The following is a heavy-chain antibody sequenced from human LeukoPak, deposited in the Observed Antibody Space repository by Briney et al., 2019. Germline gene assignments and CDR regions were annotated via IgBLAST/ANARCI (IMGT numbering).Heavy chain of an antibody. CDR1: GFTFSSYS. D-gene: IGHD2-15*01. J-gene: IGHJ4*02. CDR2: ISSSSSYI. CDR3: ARDLSLYCSGGSCYSLNY. Sequence: PGGSLRLSCAASGFTFSSYSMNWVRQAPGKGLEWVSSISSSSSYIYYADSVKGRFTISRDNAKNSLYLQMNSLRAEDTAVYYCARDLSLYCSGGSCYSLNYWGRGTLATVSS. V-gene: IGHV3-21*01.